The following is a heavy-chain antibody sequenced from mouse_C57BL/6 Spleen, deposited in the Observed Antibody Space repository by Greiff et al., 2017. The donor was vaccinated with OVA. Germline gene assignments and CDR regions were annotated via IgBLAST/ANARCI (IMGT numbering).Heavy chain of an antibody. D-gene: IGHD1-1*01. V-gene: IGHV1-26*01. J-gene: IGHJ2*01. Sequence: VQLQQSGPELVKPGASVKISCKASGYTFTDYYMNWVKQSPGQSLEWIGDINPNNGGTSYNQKFKGKATLTVDKSSSTAYMELRSLTSEDSAVYYCAREGVSTTVVATGDYWGQGTTLTVSS. CDR1: GYTFTDYY. CDR3: AREGVSTTVVATGDY. CDR2: INPNNGGT.